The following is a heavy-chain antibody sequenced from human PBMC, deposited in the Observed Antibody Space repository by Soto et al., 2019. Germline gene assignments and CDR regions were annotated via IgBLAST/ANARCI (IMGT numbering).Heavy chain of an antibody. CDR3: AREAGYDTRRGFDY. V-gene: IGHV3-33*01. Sequence: QVQLVESGGGVVQPGRSLRLSCAASGFTFSSYGMHWVRQAPGKGLEWVAVIWYDGSNKYYADSVKGRFTISRDNSKNTLYLQMNSLRAEDTAVYYCAREAGYDTRRGFDYWGQGTLVTVSS. CDR1: GFTFSSYG. CDR2: IWYDGSNK. D-gene: IGHD3-22*01. J-gene: IGHJ4*02.